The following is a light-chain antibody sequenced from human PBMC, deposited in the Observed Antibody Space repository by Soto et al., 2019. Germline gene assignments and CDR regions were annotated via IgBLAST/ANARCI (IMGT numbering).Light chain of an antibody. Sequence: EIFMTQSPATLSVSPGERATLSCRASQSVRGKLAWYQQKPGQSPRLLIYGASSRATGIPARFSGSGSGTEFTLTISSLKPEDFAAYYCQQYNNWHLITFGQGTRLEI. V-gene: IGKV3-15*01. CDR2: GAS. CDR3: QQYNNWHLIT. J-gene: IGKJ5*01. CDR1: QSVRGK.